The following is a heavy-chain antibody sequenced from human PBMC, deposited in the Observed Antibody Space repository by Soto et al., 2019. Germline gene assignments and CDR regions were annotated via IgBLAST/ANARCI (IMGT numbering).Heavy chain of an antibody. CDR3: ARERRDAYKLFYGMDV. J-gene: IGHJ6*02. V-gene: IGHV1-18*01. D-gene: IGHD1-1*01. CDR1: GYTFSSYG. CDR2: ISAYNDDT. Sequence: QVQLVQSGTEVKKPGASVKVSCKASGYTFSSYGISWVRQAPGQGLEWMGWISAYNDDTNYAQILQGRVTLTTDTSTSTAYMELRSLRSDDTAVYYCARERRDAYKLFYGMDVWGQGTTVTVSS.